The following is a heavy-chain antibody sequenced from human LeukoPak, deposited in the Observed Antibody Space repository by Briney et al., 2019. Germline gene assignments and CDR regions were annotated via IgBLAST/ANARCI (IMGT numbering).Heavy chain of an antibody. CDR1: GGSISSYY. CDR2: IYYSGST. V-gene: IGHV4-59*01. J-gene: IGHJ6*03. D-gene: IGHD6-19*01. Sequence: SETLSLTCTVSGGSISSYYWSWIRQPPGKGLEWIGYIYYSGSTNYNPSLKSRVTISVDTPKNQFSLKLSSVTAADTAVYYRARAYSSFSMDVWGKGTTVTISS. CDR3: ARAYSSFSMDV.